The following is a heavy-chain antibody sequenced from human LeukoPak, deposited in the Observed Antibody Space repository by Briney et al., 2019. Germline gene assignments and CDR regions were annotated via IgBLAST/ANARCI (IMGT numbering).Heavy chain of an antibody. CDR2: ITYDGSAE. J-gene: IGHJ4*02. V-gene: IGHV3-30-3*01. Sequence: AGGSLRLSCAASGFRFSSHAMHWVRQAPGKGLEWLALITYDGSAEYYADSVKGRFTISRDNSKNTLFLQFNSLRAEDTAVYYCAKDKATVAAKGPFDYWGQGTLVTVSS. CDR3: AKDKATVAAKGPFDY. D-gene: IGHD2-15*01. CDR1: GFRFSSHA.